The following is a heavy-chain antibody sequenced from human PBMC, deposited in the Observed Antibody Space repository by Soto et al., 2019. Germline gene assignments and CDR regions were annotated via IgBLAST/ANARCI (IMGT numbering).Heavy chain of an antibody. CDR2: IYHSGST. CDR3: ARATYYYDSSGYPPHWYFDL. V-gene: IGHV4-30-2*01. Sequence: PSETLSLTCAVSGGSISSGGYSWSWIRQPPGKGLEWIGYIYHSGSTYYNPSLKSRVTISVDRSKNQFSLKLSSVTAADTAVYYCARATYYYDSSGYPPHWYFDLWGRGTLVTVS. D-gene: IGHD3-22*01. CDR1: GGSISSGGYS. J-gene: IGHJ2*01.